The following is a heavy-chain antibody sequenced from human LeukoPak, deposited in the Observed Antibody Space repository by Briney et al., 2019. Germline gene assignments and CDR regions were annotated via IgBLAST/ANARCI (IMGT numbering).Heavy chain of an antibody. V-gene: IGHV1-69*04. CDR2: IIPILGIA. J-gene: IGHJ3*02. D-gene: IGHD7-27*01. CDR3: ASLGMLKAFDI. Sequence: ASVKVSCTASGGTFSSYAISWVRQAPGQGLGWMGRIIPILGIANYAQKFQGRVTITADKSTSTAYMELSSLRSEDTAVYYCASLGMLKAFDIWGQGTMVTVSS. CDR1: GGTFSSYA.